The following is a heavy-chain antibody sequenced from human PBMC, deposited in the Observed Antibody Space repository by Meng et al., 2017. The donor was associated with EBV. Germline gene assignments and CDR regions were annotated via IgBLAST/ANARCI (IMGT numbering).Heavy chain of an antibody. V-gene: IGHV3-11*01. CDR2: ISSSGSTI. CDR1: GFTFSDYY. CDR3: ARRVVTGGFFDY. Sequence: GQLVESGGGLVKPGGSPRLSCAASGFTFSDYYMSWIRQAPGKWLEWVSYISSSGSTIYYADSVKGRFTISRDNAKNSLHLQMNSLRAEDTAVYYCARRVVTGGFFDYWGQGTLVTVSS. D-gene: IGHD2-21*02. J-gene: IGHJ4*02.